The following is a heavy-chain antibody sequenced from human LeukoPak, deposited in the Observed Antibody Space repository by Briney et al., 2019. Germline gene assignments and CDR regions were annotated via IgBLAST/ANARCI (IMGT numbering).Heavy chain of an antibody. J-gene: IGHJ3*02. CDR2: ISGSGGST. V-gene: IGHV3-23*01. D-gene: IGHD3-22*01. CDR1: GFTFSSYA. Sequence: PGGSLRLSCAASGFTFSSYAMSWVRQAPGKGLEWVSAISGSGGSTYYADSVKGRFTISRDNSKNMLYLQMNSLRAEDTAVYYCARDRDYYDSSGYYPGAFDIWGQGTMVTVSS. CDR3: ARDRDYYDSSGYYPGAFDI.